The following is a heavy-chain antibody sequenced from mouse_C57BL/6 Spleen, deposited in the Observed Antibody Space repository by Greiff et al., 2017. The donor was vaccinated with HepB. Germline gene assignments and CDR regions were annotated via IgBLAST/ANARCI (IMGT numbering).Heavy chain of an antibody. J-gene: IGHJ4*01. V-gene: IGHV2-9-1*01. CDR2: IWTGGGT. CDR3: ARSYDYDEGAYAMDY. D-gene: IGHD2-4*01. Sequence: QVQLQQSGPGLVAPSQSLSITCTVSGFSLTSYAISWVRQPPGKGLEWLGVIWTGGGTNYNSALKSRLSISKDNSKSQVFLKMNSLQTDDTARYYCARSYDYDEGAYAMDYWGQGTSVTVSS. CDR1: GFSLTSYA.